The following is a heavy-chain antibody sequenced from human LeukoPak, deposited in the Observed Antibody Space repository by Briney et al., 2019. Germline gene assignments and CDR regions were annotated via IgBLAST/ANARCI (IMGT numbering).Heavy chain of an antibody. J-gene: IGHJ4*02. CDR3: AREEDILTGYYLV. V-gene: IGHV3-74*01. D-gene: IGHD3-9*01. CDR2: INSDGSST. CDR1: GFTFSSYW. Sequence: GGSLGLSCAASGFTFSSYWMHWVRQAPGKGLVWVSRINSDGSSTSYADSVKGRFTISRDNAKNTLYLQMNSLRAEDTAVYYCAREEDILTGYYLVWGQGTLVSVSS.